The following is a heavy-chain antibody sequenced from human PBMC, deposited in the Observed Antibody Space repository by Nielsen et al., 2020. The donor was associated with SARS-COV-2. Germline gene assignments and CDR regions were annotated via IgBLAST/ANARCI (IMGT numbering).Heavy chain of an antibody. CDR2: INHSGST. J-gene: IGHJ3*02. V-gene: IGHV4-34*01. CDR3: ARAQTSRITIFGVVGAFDI. Sequence: SETLSPTCAVYGGSFSGYYWSWIRQPPGKGLEWIGEINHSGSTNYNPSLKSRVTISVDTSKNQFSLKLSSVTAADTAVYYCARAQTSRITIFGVVGAFDIWGQGTMVTVSS. CDR1: GGSFSGYY. D-gene: IGHD3-3*01.